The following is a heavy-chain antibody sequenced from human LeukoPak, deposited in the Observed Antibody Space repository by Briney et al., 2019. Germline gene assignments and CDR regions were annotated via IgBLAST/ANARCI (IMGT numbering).Heavy chain of an antibody. V-gene: IGHV4-59*01. D-gene: IGHD3-22*01. CDR2: IYYSGSA. CDR3: ARDFPYYYDSSGYS. CDR1: GGSISSYY. J-gene: IGHJ5*02. Sequence: SKTLSLTCTVSGGSISSYYWSWIRQPPGKGLEWIGYIYYSGSANYNPSLKSRVTISVDTSKNQFSLKLSSVTAADTAVYYCARDFPYYYDSSGYSWGQGTLVTVSS.